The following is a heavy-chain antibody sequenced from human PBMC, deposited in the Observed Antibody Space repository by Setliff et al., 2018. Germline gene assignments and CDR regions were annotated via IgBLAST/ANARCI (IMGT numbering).Heavy chain of an antibody. CDR3: ARGSTGIYDP. Sequence: SETLSLTCTLSGVSVASHYWSWIRQAPGTGLEWIAYVHDNGETNQNPSLKSRVTISVDTSKNQFSLKMTSVTAADTAIYYCARGSTGIYDPWGQGILVTVSS. CDR1: GVSVASHY. V-gene: IGHV4-59*02. CDR2: VHDNGET. D-gene: IGHD1-1*01. J-gene: IGHJ5*02.